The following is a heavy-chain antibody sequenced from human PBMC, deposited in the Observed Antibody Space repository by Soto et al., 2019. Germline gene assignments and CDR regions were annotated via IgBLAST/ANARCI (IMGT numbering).Heavy chain of an antibody. CDR3: AHSRLEMAPNPFLCY. CDR2: IYWDGDK. V-gene: IGHV2-5*02. D-gene: IGHD1-1*01. Sequence: GSGPTLVNPTQTLTLTCTFSGFSLRTSGVGVGWIRQPPGKALEWLALIYWDGDKRYSPSLKSRLTITMDTSKNQVVLTMTNMDPVDTALYYCAHSRLEMAPNPFLCYWGQVILVTVSS. J-gene: IGHJ4*02. CDR1: GFSLRTSGVG.